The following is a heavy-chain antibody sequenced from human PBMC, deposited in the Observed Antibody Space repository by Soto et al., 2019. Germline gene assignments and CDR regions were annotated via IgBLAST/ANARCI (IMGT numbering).Heavy chain of an antibody. CDR1: GFTFSSYG. V-gene: IGHV3-33*01. D-gene: IGHD3-10*01. CDR3: AGGYFQH. CDR2: IWYDGSNK. Sequence: QVQLVESGGGVVQPGRSLRLSCAASGFTFSSYGMHWVRQAPGKGLEWVAVIWYDGSNKYYADSVKGRFTISRDNSKNTLYLQMNSLRAEDAAVYYCAGGYFQHWGQGTLVTVSS. J-gene: IGHJ1*01.